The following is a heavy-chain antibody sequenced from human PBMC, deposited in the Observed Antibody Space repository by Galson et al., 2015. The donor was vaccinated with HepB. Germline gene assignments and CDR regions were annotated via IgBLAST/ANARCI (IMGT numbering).Heavy chain of an antibody. CDR1: GFTFSSYA. CDR2: ISYDGSYK. Sequence: SLRLSCAASGFTFSSYAMHWVRQAPGKGLEWVALISYDGSYKYYADSVKGRFTISRDNSNNTLYLQMNSLRAEDTSVYYCTRGLAGRALDYWGQGTLVTVSS. D-gene: IGHD6-6*01. J-gene: IGHJ4*02. CDR3: TRGLAGRALDY. V-gene: IGHV3-30-3*01.